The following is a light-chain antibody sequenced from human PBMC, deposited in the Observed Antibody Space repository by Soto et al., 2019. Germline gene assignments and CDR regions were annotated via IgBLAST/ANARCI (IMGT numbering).Light chain of an antibody. CDR2: DAS. CDR3: HQSYSTPWT. Sequence: DIQMTQSPSSLSTSVGDRVTITCRASQSITTYLNWYQQKPGKAPKLLIYDASTLQSGVPLRFSGSGSGTDFALTISSLQPEDFAVYYCHQSYSTPWTFGQGTKVKVK. CDR1: QSITTY. J-gene: IGKJ1*01. V-gene: IGKV1-39*01.